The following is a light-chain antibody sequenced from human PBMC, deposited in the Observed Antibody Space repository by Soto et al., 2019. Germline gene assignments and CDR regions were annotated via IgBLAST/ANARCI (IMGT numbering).Light chain of an antibody. Sequence: DIQMTPSPSTLAASVGGRVTITCRASQSISSWLAWYQQKPGKAPKLLIYDASSLESGVPSRFSGRGSGTEFTLTISSLQPDDFATYYCQQYNSYWTFGQGTKVDI. V-gene: IGKV1-5*01. J-gene: IGKJ1*01. CDR1: QSISSW. CDR3: QQYNSYWT. CDR2: DAS.